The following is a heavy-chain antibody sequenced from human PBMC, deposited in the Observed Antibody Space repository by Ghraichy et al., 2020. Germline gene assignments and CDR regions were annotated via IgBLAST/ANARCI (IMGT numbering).Heavy chain of an antibody. D-gene: IGHD5-24*01. J-gene: IGHJ4*02. Sequence: GGSLRLSCAASGFSFSSSWMHWVRQAPGKGLVWVSRINRDGSSTNYADSVKGRFTISRDNAKNTLYLEMNSLRAEDTAVYYCARVAQDGYNLLDKWGQGTLVTGSS. CDR3: ARVAQDGYNLLDK. CDR2: INRDGSST. CDR1: GFSFSSSW. V-gene: IGHV3-74*01.